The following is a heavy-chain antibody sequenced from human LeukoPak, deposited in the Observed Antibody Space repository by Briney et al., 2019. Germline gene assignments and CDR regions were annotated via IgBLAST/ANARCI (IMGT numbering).Heavy chain of an antibody. Sequence: PGGSLRLSCAASGFTFSSYSMNWVRQAPGKGLEWVSYISSSSSTIYYADSVKGRFTISRDNAKNSLYLQMNSLRAEDTAVYYCAKDGVAVAATLFDYWGQGTLVTVSS. V-gene: IGHV3-48*01. CDR2: ISSSSSTI. J-gene: IGHJ4*02. D-gene: IGHD6-19*01. CDR1: GFTFSSYS. CDR3: AKDGVAVAATLFDY.